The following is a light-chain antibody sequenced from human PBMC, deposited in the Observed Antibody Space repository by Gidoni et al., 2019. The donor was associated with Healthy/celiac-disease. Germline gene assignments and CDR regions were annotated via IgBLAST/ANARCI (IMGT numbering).Light chain of an antibody. CDR1: ALPKQY. V-gene: IGLV3-25*03. CDR3: QSADSSGTPYVV. Sequence: SYELTQPLSVSVSPGQTARITCSGDALPKQYAYWYQQKPGQAPVLVIYKDSERPSGIPERFSGSSSGTTVTLTISGVQAEDEADYYCQSADSSGTPYVVFGGGTKLTVL. CDR2: KDS. J-gene: IGLJ2*01.